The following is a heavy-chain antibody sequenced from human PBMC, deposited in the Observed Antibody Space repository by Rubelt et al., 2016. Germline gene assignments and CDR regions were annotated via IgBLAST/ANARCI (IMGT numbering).Heavy chain of an antibody. CDR1: SYY. D-gene: IGHD1-26*01. CDR2: IYYSGST. CDR3: ARVEGAGSTLGADY. V-gene: IGHV4-59*08. Sequence: SYYWSWIRQPPGKGLEWIGYIYYSGSTNYNPSLKSRVTISVDTSKNQFSLKLSSVTAADTAVYYCARVEGAGSTLGADYWGQGTLVTVSS. J-gene: IGHJ4*02.